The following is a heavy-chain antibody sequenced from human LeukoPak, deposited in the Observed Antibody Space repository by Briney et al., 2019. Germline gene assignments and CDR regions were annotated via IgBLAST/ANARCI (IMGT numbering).Heavy chain of an antibody. D-gene: IGHD1-1*01. Sequence: ASVTVSCKASGYTFTNFGVAWVRQAPGQGLEWMAWISAYNGNPNYAQKFQGRVTMTTDTSTSTAYMELRNLTSDETAVYFCARGGGTRVYYFDYWGQGTLVTVSS. J-gene: IGHJ4*02. CDR1: GYTFTNFG. V-gene: IGHV1-18*01. CDR2: ISAYNGNP. CDR3: ARGGGTRVYYFDY.